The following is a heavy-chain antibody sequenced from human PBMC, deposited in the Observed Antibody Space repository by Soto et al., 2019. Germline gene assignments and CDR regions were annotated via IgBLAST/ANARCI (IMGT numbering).Heavy chain of an antibody. CDR2: IWYDGSNK. CDR3: ARGRRDGYNYGFDY. Sequence: QVQLVESGGGVVQPGRSLRLSCAASGFTFSSYGMHWVRQAPGKGLEWVAVIWYDGSNKYYADSVKGRFTISRDNSKNTLYLQMNSLRAEDTAVYYCARGRRDGYNYGFDYWGQGTLVTVSS. CDR1: GFTFSSYG. D-gene: IGHD5-12*01. V-gene: IGHV3-33*01. J-gene: IGHJ4*02.